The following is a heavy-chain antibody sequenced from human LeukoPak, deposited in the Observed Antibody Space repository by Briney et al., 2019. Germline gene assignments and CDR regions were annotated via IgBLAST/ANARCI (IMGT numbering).Heavy chain of an antibody. V-gene: IGHV1-18*01. CDR2: ISAYNGNT. Sequence: ASVKVSGKASGCTFTSYGISRVRQAPGQGLEWMGWISAYNGNTNYAQKLQGRVTMTTDTSTSTAYMELRSLRSDDTAVYYCARDEYCGGDCYHNWFDPWGQGTLVTVSS. CDR3: ARDEYCGGDCYHNWFDP. D-gene: IGHD2-21*02. CDR1: GCTFTSYG. J-gene: IGHJ5*02.